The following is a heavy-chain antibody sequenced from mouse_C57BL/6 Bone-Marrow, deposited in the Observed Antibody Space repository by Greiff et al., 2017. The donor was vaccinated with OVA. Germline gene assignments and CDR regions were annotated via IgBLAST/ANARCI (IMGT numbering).Heavy chain of an antibody. CDR1: GYTFTSYW. D-gene: IGHD3-2*01. V-gene: IGHV1-64*01. Sequence: QVQLQQPGAELVKPGASVKLSCKASGYTFTSYWMHWVKQRPGQGLEWIGMIHPNSGSTNYNEKFKSKATLTVDTSSSTAYMQLSSLTSEDSAVYYCARTDSSFYAMDYWGQGTSVTVSS. CDR3: ARTDSSFYAMDY. J-gene: IGHJ4*01. CDR2: IHPNSGST.